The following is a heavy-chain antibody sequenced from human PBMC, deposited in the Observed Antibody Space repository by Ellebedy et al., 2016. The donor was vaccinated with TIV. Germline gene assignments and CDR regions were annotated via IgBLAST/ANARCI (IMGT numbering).Heavy chain of an antibody. CDR2: ISYSGDLM. Sequence: SLKISCAASGFTFSGYYMSWFRQAPGKGPEWVSYISYSGDLMYYADSVKGRFTTSRDNAGNSLYLQMNSLRAEDTAVYYCARLGVIAAAGASDYWGQGTLVSVSS. J-gene: IGHJ4*02. V-gene: IGHV3-11*01. CDR1: GFTFSGYY. D-gene: IGHD6-13*01. CDR3: ARLGVIAAAGASDY.